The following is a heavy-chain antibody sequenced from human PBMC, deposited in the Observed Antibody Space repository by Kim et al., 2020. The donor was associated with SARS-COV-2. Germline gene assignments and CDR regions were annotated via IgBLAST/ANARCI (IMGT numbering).Heavy chain of an antibody. CDR2: IKSKTDGGTT. V-gene: IGHV3-15*01. Sequence: GGSLRLSCAASGFTFSNAWMSWVRQAPGKGLEWVGRIKSKTDGGTTDYAAPVKGRFTISRDDSKNTLYLQMNSLKTEDTAVYYCTGYSSSRGAFDIWGQGTMVTVSS. J-gene: IGHJ3*02. CDR3: TGYSSSRGAFDI. CDR1: GFTFSNAW. D-gene: IGHD6-6*01.